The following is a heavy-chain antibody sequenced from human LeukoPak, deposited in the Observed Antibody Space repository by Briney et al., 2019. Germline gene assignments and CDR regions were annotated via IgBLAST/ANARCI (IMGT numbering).Heavy chain of an antibody. CDR1: GYTFTGYY. J-gene: IGHJ4*02. CDR3: ARDIGGIAAREY. D-gene: IGHD6-6*01. Sequence: ASVKVSCKASGYTFTGYYMHWVRQAPGQGLEWMGRINPNSGGTNYAQKFQGRVTMTGDTSISTAYMELSRLRSDDTAVYYCARDIGGIAAREYWGQGTLVTVSS. V-gene: IGHV1-2*06. CDR2: INPNSGGT.